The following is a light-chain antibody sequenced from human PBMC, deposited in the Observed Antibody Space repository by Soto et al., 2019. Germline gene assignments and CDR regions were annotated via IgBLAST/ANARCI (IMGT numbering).Light chain of an antibody. CDR3: SSYTSSSTLEVV. Sequence: QLVLTQPASVSGSPGQSITISCTGTSSDAGGYNYVSWYQQHPGKAPKLMIYDRPSGVSNRFSGSKSGNTASLTISGLQTEDEADYYCSSYTSSSTLEVVFGGGTKVTVL. J-gene: IGLJ2*01. CDR1: SSDAGGYNY. V-gene: IGLV2-14*01.